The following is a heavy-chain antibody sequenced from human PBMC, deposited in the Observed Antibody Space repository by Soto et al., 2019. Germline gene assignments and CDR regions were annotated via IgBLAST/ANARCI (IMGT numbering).Heavy chain of an antibody. Sequence: QVQLVQSGAEVKKPGASVKVSCKASGYTFTSYDLNWVRQATGQGLEWMGCMNPSSGNTGFAQKFQGRVTMTRNTSISTAYMELSSLRSEDTAVYYCARDFGISYGWFDPWGQGTLVTVSS. V-gene: IGHV1-8*01. J-gene: IGHJ5*02. CDR1: GYTFTSYD. CDR2: MNPSSGNT. CDR3: ARDFGISYGWFDP. D-gene: IGHD6-6*01.